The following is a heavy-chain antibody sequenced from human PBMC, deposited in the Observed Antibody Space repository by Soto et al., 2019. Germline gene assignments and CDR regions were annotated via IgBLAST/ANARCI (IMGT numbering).Heavy chain of an antibody. D-gene: IGHD1-26*01. CDR1: GGSIRSSSYY. J-gene: IGHJ4*02. Sequence: SETLSLTCTVSGGSIRSSSYYWAWIRQPPGKGLEWIGTIYYSGTTYYSPSLRSRVTISVDTSKNQFSLELSSVTAADTAIYYCARGIPWVQNPIDDWGQGTPVTVSS. CDR3: ARGIPWVQNPIDD. V-gene: IGHV4-39*01. CDR2: IYYSGTT.